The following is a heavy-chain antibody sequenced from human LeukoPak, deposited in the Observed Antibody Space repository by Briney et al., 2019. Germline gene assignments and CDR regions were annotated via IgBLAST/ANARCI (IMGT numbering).Heavy chain of an antibody. J-gene: IGHJ4*02. CDR3: VKDGVVAGYYFDN. Sequence: GGSLRLSCVPSGFTFSSYAMSWVRQPPGKGLEWVSGISVSGGSTFYADSVKGRFTISRDDSKNTLLRQMISLNAEVSAIYCCVKDGVVAGYYFDNWGQGALVTVSS. D-gene: IGHD6-19*01. CDR1: GFTFSSYA. V-gene: IGHV3-23*01. CDR2: ISVSGGST.